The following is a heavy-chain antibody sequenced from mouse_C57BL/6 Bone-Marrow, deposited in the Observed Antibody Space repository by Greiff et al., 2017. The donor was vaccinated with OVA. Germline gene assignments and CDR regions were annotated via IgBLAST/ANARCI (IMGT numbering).Heavy chain of an antibody. Sequence: VKVVESGAELARPGASVKLSCKASGYTFTSYGISWVKQRTGQGLEWIGEIYPRSGNTYYNEKFKGKATLTADKSSSTAYMELRSLTSEDSAVYFCAKFPWFAYWCQGTLVTVSA. J-gene: IGHJ3*01. CDR3: AKFPWFAY. V-gene: IGHV1-81*01. CDR1: GYTFTSYG. CDR2: IYPRSGNT.